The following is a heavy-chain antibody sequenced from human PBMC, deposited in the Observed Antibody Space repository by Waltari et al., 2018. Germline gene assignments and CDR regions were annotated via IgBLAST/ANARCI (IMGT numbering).Heavy chain of an antibody. CDR2: IIPIFGTA. J-gene: IGHJ4*02. Sequence: QVQLVQSGAEVKKPGSSVKVSCKASGGTFSSYAISWVRQAPGQGLEWMGGIIPIFGTANYAQKFQGRVTITADESTSTAYMELSSLRSEDTAVYYCARDLTRVGPSSPERRVATPTWGQGTLVIVSS. D-gene: IGHD5-12*01. CDR1: GGTFSSYA. CDR3: ARDLTRVGPSSPERRVATPT. V-gene: IGHV1-69*13.